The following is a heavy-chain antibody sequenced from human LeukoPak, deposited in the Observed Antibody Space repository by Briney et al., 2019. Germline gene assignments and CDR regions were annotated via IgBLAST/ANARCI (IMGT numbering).Heavy chain of an antibody. CDR3: GRSESDFFVDY. V-gene: IGHV1-69*02. Sequence: SVKVSCKASGGTSSSYTIVWVRQAPGQGRELMGRIIPVLRRTHYAQKFQDRVTLTADRITTTAYMELRSLRSEDTAMYYCGRSESDFFVDYWGQGTLVTVSS. CDR1: GGTSSSYT. CDR2: IIPVLRRT. J-gene: IGHJ4*02. D-gene: IGHD3-3*01.